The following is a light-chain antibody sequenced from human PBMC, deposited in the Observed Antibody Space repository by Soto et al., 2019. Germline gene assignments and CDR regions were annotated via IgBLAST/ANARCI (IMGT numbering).Light chain of an antibody. J-gene: IGLJ2*01. CDR3: QSYDSSLSGTVV. Sequence: QSVLTQPPSVSGAPGQRVTISCTGSSSNIGAGYNVHWYQQLPGTAPKLLIYGNSNRPSGVPDRFSGSKSGTSASLSITGLTAEDEADYFCQSYDSSLSGTVVFGGGTKLTV. CDR1: SSNIGAGYN. CDR2: GNS. V-gene: IGLV1-40*01.